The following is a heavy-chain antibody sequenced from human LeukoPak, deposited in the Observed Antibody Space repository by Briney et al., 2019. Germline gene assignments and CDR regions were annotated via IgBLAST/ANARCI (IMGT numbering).Heavy chain of an antibody. Sequence: GGSLRLSCAASGFTFDDYGMSWVRQAPGKGLEWVSGINWNGGSTGYADSVKGRFTISRDNAKNSLYLKMNSLRAEDTALYYCARVDRYYYDSSGYYSLPDYWGQGTLVTVSS. CDR1: GFTFDDYG. V-gene: IGHV3-20*04. CDR3: ARVDRYYYDSSGYYSLPDY. J-gene: IGHJ4*02. CDR2: INWNGGST. D-gene: IGHD3-22*01.